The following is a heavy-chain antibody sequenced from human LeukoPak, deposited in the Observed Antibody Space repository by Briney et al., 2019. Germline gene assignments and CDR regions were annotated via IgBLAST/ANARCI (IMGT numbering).Heavy chain of an antibody. D-gene: IGHD4-23*01. J-gene: IGHJ3*02. CDR2: IYYSGST. V-gene: IGHV4-59*01. CDR3: ASSRVGGDTWGAFDI. CDR1: GGSISSYY. Sequence: SETLSLTCTVSGGSISSYYWSWIRQPPGKGLEWIGYIYYSGSTNYNPSLKSRVTISVDTSKNQFPLKLSSVTAADTAVYYCASSRVGGDTWGAFDIWGQGTMVTVSS.